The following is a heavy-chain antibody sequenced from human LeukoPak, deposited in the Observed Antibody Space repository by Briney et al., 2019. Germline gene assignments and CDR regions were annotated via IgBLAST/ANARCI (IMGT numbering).Heavy chain of an antibody. D-gene: IGHD2-2*01. CDR1: GFTFSSYS. V-gene: IGHV3-48*02. CDR2: ISSSSSTI. J-gene: IGHJ4*02. CDR3: ARGCSVTRCYEGDY. Sequence: PGGSLRLSCVASGFTFSSYSMNWVRQAPGKGLEWVSYISSSSSTINYADSVKGRFTISRDNAKNSLYLQMNSLRDEDTAVYYCARGCSVTRCYEGDYWGQGTLVTVSS.